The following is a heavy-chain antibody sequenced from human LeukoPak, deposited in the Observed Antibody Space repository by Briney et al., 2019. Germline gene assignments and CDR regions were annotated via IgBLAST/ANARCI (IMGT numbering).Heavy chain of an antibody. CDR1: GYTFTSYD. D-gene: IGHD6-19*01. Sequence: PGASVKVSCKASGYTFTSYDINWVRQATGQGLEWMGWMNPNSGNTGYAQKFQGRVTITRNTSISTAYMELSSLRSEDTAVYYCVRGLYSSGWSFDYWGQGTLVTVSS. V-gene: IGHV1-8*01. CDR2: MNPNSGNT. J-gene: IGHJ4*02. CDR3: VRGLYSSGWSFDY.